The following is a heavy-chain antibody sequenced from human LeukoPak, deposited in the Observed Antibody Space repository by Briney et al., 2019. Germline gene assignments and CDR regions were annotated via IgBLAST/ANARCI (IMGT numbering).Heavy chain of an antibody. D-gene: IGHD3-22*01. CDR1: GFTFDEYT. Sequence: PGGALRLSCAASGFTFDEYTMHWVRQVPGRGLEGVSVICWDSDSKYYLESVKGRFSISRDNSKNPLYLQMNSLRTEDTAFYYCAKDRSRSYSSFDSWGQGTLVTVSS. J-gene: IGHJ4*02. CDR3: AKDRSRSYSSFDS. V-gene: IGHV3-43*01. CDR2: ICWDSDSK.